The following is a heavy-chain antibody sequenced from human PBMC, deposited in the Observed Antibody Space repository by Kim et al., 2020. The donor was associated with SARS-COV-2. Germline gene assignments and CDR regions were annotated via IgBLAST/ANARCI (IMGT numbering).Heavy chain of an antibody. CDR2: ISYDGSNK. V-gene: IGHV3-30*18. J-gene: IGHJ4*02. CDR3: AKGGWFGELPFLDY. Sequence: GGSLRLSCAASGFTFSSYGMHWVRQAPGKGLEWVAVISYDGSNKYYADSVKGRFTISRDNSKNTLYLQMNSLRAEDTAVYYCAKGGWFGELPFLDYWGQGTLVTVSS. D-gene: IGHD3-10*01. CDR1: GFTFSSYG.